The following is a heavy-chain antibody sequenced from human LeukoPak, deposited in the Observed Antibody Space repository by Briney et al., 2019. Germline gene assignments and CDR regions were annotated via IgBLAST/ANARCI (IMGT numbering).Heavy chain of an antibody. Sequence: ASVKVSCKASGYTFTSYGISWVRQAPGQGLEWMGWVSAYNGNTNYAQKLQGRVTMTTDTSTSTAYMELRSLRSDDTAVYYCARSPLPGADYGYEDDAVVVRFSPFDYWGQGTLVTVSS. D-gene: IGHD4-17*01. CDR2: VSAYNGNT. J-gene: IGHJ4*02. V-gene: IGHV1-18*01. CDR3: ARSPLPGADYGYEDDAVVVRFSPFDY. CDR1: GYTFTSYG.